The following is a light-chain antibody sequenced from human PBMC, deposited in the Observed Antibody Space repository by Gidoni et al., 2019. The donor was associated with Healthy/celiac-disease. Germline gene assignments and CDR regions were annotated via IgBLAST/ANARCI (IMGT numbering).Light chain of an antibody. CDR1: RSDVGGYTY. V-gene: IGLV2-14*01. Sequence: QSALTQPASVSGSPGQSITISCTGTRSDVGGYTYVSWYQQHPGKAPKLMIYDVSNRPSGVSNRVSGSKSGNTASLTISGLQAEDEADYYCSSYTSSSTLDVVFGGGTKLTVL. CDR2: DVS. J-gene: IGLJ2*01. CDR3: SSYTSSSTLDVV.